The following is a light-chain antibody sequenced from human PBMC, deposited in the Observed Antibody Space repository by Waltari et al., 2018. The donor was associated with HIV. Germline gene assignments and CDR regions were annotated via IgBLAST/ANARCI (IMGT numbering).Light chain of an antibody. CDR2: YNN. Sequence: QSVLTQPPSISAPAGQKVTIYYSGSSSNLGANSVPRYRQLPGTAPEPPIYYNNNRFPGIPERFSGSKSGTSATLVISGLQPGDEADYYCGAWDNTLRGALFGGGTKLTVL. CDR1: SSNLGANS. J-gene: IGLJ2*01. CDR3: GAWDNTLRGAL. V-gene: IGLV1-51*01.